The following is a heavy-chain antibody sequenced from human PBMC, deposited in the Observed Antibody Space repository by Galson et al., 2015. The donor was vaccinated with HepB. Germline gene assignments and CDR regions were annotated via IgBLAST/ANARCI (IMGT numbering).Heavy chain of an antibody. CDR1: GYTFTSYC. V-gene: IGHV3-21*01. J-gene: IGHJ4*01. Sequence: SLKVSCAASGYTFTSYCMHWVRQAPGQGLEWVSTLNSIGSYITYADQLQGRVTMTRDTAQNSVFLQISRLRAENTAIYYCARDSFWQPRVPPGRLDYWGQGTLVTVSS. D-gene: IGHD3-3*01. CDR3: ARDSFWQPRVPPGRLDY. CDR2: LNSIGSYI.